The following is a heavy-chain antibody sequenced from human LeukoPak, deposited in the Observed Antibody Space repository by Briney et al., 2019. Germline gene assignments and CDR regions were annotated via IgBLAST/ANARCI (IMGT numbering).Heavy chain of an antibody. Sequence: GGSLRLSCAVSGFTFSSYSMSWVRQAPGKGLEWISYISSTGSTVYYADSVEGRFTISRDNAQNSLYLQMNSLRAEDTAVYYCAELGITMIGGVWGKGTTVTISS. J-gene: IGHJ6*04. CDR3: AELGITMIGGV. CDR1: GFTFSSYS. CDR2: ISSTGSTV. V-gene: IGHV3-48*01. D-gene: IGHD3-10*02.